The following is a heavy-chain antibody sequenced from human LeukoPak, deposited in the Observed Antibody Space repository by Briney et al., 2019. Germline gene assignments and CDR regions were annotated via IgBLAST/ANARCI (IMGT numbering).Heavy chain of an antibody. Sequence: NTSETLFLTCTVSGGSISSYYWSWIRQPAGKGLEWIGRIYTSGSTSYNPSLKSRVTMSVDTSKNQFSLKLSSVTAADTAVYYCAREGGNESGSSLDYWGQGTLVTVSS. CDR3: AREGGNESGSSLDY. D-gene: IGHD1-26*01. CDR1: GGSISSYY. J-gene: IGHJ4*02. CDR2: IYTSGST. V-gene: IGHV4-4*07.